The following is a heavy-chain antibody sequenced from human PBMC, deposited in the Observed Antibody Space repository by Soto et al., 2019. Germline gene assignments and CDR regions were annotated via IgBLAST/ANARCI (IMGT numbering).Heavy chain of an antibody. Sequence: SGPTLVRPTETLTLTCTFSGFSLSASEVGVGWIRQPPGKALEWLGIIYRDDDKRYSPSLESRLTITGDTSQNQVVLRITNMDPVDTATYYCAHRGYCSGGQCGSDEDDSFDIWGQGTLVTVSS. D-gene: IGHD2-15*01. V-gene: IGHV2-5*02. CDR2: IYRDDDK. CDR3: AHRGYCSGGQCGSDEDDSFDI. CDR1: GFSLSASEVG. J-gene: IGHJ3*02.